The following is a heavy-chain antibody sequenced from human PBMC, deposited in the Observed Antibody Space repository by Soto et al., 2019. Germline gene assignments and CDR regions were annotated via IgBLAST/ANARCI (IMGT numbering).Heavy chain of an antibody. CDR2: IYYSGST. J-gene: IGHJ4*02. D-gene: IGHD3-10*01. CDR3: ARHRATYGSGSYYFDY. V-gene: IGHV4-39*01. Sequence: PXXTLSLTFTVSGGSISSSSYYWGFIRQPPGKGLEWIGSIYYSGSTYYNPSLKSRVTISVDTSKNQFSLKLSSVTAADTAVYYCARHRATYGSGSYYFDYWGQGTLVTVSS. CDR1: GGSISSSSYY.